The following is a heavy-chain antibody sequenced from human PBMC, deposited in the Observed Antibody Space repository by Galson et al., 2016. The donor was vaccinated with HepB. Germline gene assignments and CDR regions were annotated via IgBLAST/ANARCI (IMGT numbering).Heavy chain of an antibody. CDR3: AREPSTISDRTYYYYGLDV. Sequence: QSGAEVKKPGESLRISCKGSGYSFTTYWITWVRQMPGKGLEWMGRIDPSDSYTSYSPSFQGHVTISVDKSISTAYLQWRSLKASDTAMYYCAREPSTISDRTYYYYGLDVWGQGTTVTVSS. D-gene: IGHD4/OR15-4a*01. CDR1: GYSFTTYW. CDR2: IDPSDSYT. V-gene: IGHV5-10-1*01. J-gene: IGHJ6*02.